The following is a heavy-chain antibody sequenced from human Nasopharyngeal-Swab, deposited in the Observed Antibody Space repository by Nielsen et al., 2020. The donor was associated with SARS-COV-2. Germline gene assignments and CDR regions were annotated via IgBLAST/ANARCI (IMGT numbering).Heavy chain of an antibody. CDR1: GGSISSYY. J-gene: IGHJ6*02. CDR3: ASSRGDSSGQYLYYYYGMDV. CDR2: IYYSGST. Sequence: SETLSLTCTVSGGSISSYYWSWIRQPPGKGLEWIGYIYYSGSTNYNPSLKSRVTISVDTSKNQFSLKLSSVTAADTAVYYCASSRGDSSGQYLYYYYGMDVWGQGTTVTVSS. V-gene: IGHV4-59*01. D-gene: IGHD3-22*01.